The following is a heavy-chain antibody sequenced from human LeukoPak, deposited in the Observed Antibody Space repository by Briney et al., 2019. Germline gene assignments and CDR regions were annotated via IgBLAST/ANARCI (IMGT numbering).Heavy chain of an antibody. CDR1: GYTFTDNY. Sequence: ASVKVSCKASGYTFTDNYIHWVRQAPGQGLEWMGWINSKRGGTNYAQKFQGRVTMTRDTTISTAYMELSRLRYDDTAMYYCARDKALATKEGKFDYWGQGTLVTVSS. V-gene: IGHV1-2*02. J-gene: IGHJ4*02. CDR2: INSKRGGT. D-gene: IGHD3-3*02. CDR3: ARDKALATKEGKFDY.